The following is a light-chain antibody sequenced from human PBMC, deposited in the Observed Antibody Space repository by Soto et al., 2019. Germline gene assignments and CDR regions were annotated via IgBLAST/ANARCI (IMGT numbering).Light chain of an antibody. V-gene: IGKV1-5*03. CDR1: QSISSW. CDR2: KAS. CDR3: QQYISYPRT. J-gene: IGKJ4*01. Sequence: EIQMTQSPSTLSASVGDRVTITCRASQSISSWLAWYQQKPGKAPKLLIYKASSLESGVPSRFSGSGSGTEFTLTISSLQPDDFATYYCQQYISYPRTFGGGTKVEIK.